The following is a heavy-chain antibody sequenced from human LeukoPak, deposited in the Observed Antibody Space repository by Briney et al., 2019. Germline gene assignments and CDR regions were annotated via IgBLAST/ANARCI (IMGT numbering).Heavy chain of an antibody. Sequence: SETLYLTCTVSGDSFSSYYWSWIRQPAGKGLEWIGRVHASGNTNYNPSLESRVTMSVDTSKNQFSLNLNFVTAADTAVYYCGGSQDGYIDYWGQGVLVTVSS. CDR1: GDSFSSYY. J-gene: IGHJ4*02. CDR2: VHASGNT. CDR3: GGSQDGYIDY. V-gene: IGHV4-4*07. D-gene: IGHD5-24*01.